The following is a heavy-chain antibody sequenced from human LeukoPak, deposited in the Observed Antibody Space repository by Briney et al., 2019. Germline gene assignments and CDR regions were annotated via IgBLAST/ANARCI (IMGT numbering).Heavy chain of an antibody. CDR3: ARGRYSRGQGSPFDY. CDR2: INTNTGNP. CDR1: GYTFTNYP. D-gene: IGHD6-19*01. Sequence: ASVKVSCKTSGYTFTNYPIIWVRQAPGQGLECMGWINTNTGNPTFVQGFTGRFVFSLDTSVSAAYLQISSLKAEDTAVYYCARGRYSRGQGSPFDYWGQGTLVTVSS. J-gene: IGHJ4*02. V-gene: IGHV7-4-1*02.